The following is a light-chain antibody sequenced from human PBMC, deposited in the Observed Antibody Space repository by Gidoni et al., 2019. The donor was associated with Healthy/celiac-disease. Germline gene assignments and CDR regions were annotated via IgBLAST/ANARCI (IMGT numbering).Light chain of an antibody. Sequence: DSVMTQSPYSLALSLGERSTINCKSSQSVLYSANNKNYLAWYQQKPGQTPKLLIYWASTRESRVPDPFSGGGSGTDFTLTISSLQAEDVAVYYCQQYYSTPLTFGGGTKVEIK. CDR1: QSVLYSANNKNY. J-gene: IGKJ4*01. CDR3: QQYYSTPLT. V-gene: IGKV4-1*01. CDR2: WAS.